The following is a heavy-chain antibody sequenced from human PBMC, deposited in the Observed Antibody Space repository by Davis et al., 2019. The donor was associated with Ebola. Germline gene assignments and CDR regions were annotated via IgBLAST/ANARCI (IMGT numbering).Heavy chain of an antibody. CDR1: GGSISSRGYY. V-gene: IGHV4-39*07. Sequence: SETLSLTCTVSGGSISSRGYYWGWIRQPPGKGLEWIGSINYSGSTFYNSSLKSRATVSVDTSKNQFSLKLSSVTAADTAVYYCARVIGHYDFWSGSISDYGLDVWGQGTTVTVSS. CDR3: ARVIGHYDFWSGSISDYGLDV. D-gene: IGHD3-3*01. J-gene: IGHJ6*02. CDR2: INYSGST.